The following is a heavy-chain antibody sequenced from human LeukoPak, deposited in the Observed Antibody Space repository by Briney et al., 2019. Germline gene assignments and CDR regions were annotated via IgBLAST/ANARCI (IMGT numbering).Heavy chain of an antibody. D-gene: IGHD3-22*01. CDR2: FDPEDGET. CDR1: GYTLTELS. V-gene: IGHV1-24*01. J-gene: IGHJ4*02. Sequence: GASVKVSCKVSGYTLTELSMHWVRQAPGKGLEWMGGFDPEDGETIYAQKFQGRVTMTEDTSTDTAYRELSSLRSEDTAVYYCATVGAYYDSSGYCFDYWGQGTLVTVSS. CDR3: ATVGAYYDSSGYCFDY.